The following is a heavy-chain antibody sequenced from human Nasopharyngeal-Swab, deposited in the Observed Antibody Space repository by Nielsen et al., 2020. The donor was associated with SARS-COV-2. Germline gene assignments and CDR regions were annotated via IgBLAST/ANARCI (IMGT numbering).Heavy chain of an antibody. CDR1: GFTFSSYW. CDR3: VKAGLGFRIAAAETGIAVAGTVGGYGMDV. J-gene: IGHJ6*02. CDR2: INPDGSST. V-gene: IGHV3-74*01. D-gene: IGHD6-19*01. Sequence: GGSLRLSCAASGFTFSSYWMHWVRQAPGKGLVWVSRINPDGSSTDYAGSVKGRFTISRDNAKNTLYLQMSSLRAEETAVYYCVKAGLGFRIAAAETGIAVAGTVGGYGMDVWGQGTTVTVSS.